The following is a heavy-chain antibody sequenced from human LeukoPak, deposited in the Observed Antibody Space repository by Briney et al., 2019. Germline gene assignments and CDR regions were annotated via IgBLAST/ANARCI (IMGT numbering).Heavy chain of an antibody. CDR2: IIPIFGTA. J-gene: IGHJ4*02. V-gene: IGHV1-69*06. CDR3: ATGLVGYCSGGSCYQLDY. CDR1: GGTFSSYA. D-gene: IGHD2-15*01. Sequence: GASVKVSCKASGGTFSSYAISWVRQAPGQGLEWMGGIIPIFGTANYAQKFQGRVTITADKSTSTAYMELSSLRSEDTAVYYCATGLVGYCSGGSCYQLDYWGQGTLVTVSS.